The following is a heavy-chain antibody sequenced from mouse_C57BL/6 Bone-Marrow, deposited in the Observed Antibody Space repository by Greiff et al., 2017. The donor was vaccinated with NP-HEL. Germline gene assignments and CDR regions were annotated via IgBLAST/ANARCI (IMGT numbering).Heavy chain of an antibody. CDR3: ASSTGLTRGYYYAMGY. V-gene: IGHV1-81*01. CDR2: IYPRSGNT. CDR1: GYTFTSYG. Sequence: QVQLQQSGAELARPGASVKLSCKASGYTFTSYGISWVKQRTGQGLEWIGEIYPRSGNTYYNEKFKGKATLTADKSSSTAYMELRSLTSEDSAVYFCASSTGLTRGYYYAMGYWGQGASVTVSS. J-gene: IGHJ4*01. D-gene: IGHD6-1*01.